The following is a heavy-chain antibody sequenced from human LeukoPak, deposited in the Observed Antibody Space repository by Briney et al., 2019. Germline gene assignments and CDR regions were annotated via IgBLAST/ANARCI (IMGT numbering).Heavy chain of an antibody. CDR1: GYTFTSYG. CDR2: ISAYNGNT. Sequence: ASVKVSCKASGYTFTSYGISWVRQAPGQGLEWMGWISAYNGNTNYAQKLQGRVTMTTDTSTSTAYMELRSLRSDDTAVYYCARYILPIAVAPSIDYWGQGTLVTVSS. D-gene: IGHD6-19*01. V-gene: IGHV1-18*01. CDR3: ARYILPIAVAPSIDY. J-gene: IGHJ4*02.